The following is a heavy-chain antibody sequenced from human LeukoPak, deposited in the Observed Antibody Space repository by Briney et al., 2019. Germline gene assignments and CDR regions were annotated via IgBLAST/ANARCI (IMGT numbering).Heavy chain of an antibody. D-gene: IGHD2/OR15-2a*01. CDR1: GFAFTSYA. J-gene: IGHJ4*02. CDR2: IGGSGDTT. CDR3: TREVEEYFDY. Sequence: GGSLRLSCAASGFAFTSYAMSWGRQAPGKGLGWVSGIGGSGDTTYYADSVKGRFTISRDNSKNTLYLQMNSLRAEDTAVYYCTREVEEYFDYWGQGTLVTVSS. V-gene: IGHV3-23*01.